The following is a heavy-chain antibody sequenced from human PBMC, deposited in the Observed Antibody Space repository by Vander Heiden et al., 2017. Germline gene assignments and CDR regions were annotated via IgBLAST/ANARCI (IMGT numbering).Heavy chain of an antibody. V-gene: IGHV4-34*01. CDR2: INHSGST. CDR1: GGSFSGYY. CDR3: AILATVTPGY. D-gene: IGHD4-17*01. Sequence: QWGAGLLKPSETLSLTCAVYGGSFSGYYWNWIRQPPGKGLEWIGEINHSGSTNYNPSLKSRVTISVDTSKNQFSLKLSSVTAADTAVYDGAILATVTPGYWGQGTLVTVSS. J-gene: IGHJ4*02.